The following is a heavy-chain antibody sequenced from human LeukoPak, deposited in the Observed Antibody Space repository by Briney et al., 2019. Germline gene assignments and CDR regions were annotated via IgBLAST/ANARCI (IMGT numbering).Heavy chain of an antibody. CDR2: IKQDGSDK. D-gene: IGHD1-26*01. J-gene: IGHJ4*02. CDR1: GFTFSDYW. CDR3: TRGGGDY. V-gene: IGHV3-7*01. Sequence: GESLRLSCVASGFTFSDYWMTWGRQAPGQGLEWVANIKQDGSDKKYVDSVKGRFTISRDNAKNSLYLQMDSLRDEDTAVYYCTRGGGDYWGQGTLVTVTS.